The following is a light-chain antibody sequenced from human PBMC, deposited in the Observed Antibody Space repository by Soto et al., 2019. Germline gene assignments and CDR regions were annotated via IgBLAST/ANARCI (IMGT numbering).Light chain of an antibody. Sequence: QSVLTQPPSASWTPGQRVTISCSGSSSNIGSNTVNWYQQLPGTAPKLLIYSNNQRPSGVPDRFSGSKSGTSASLAISGLQSEDEADYYCAAWDDSLNGPLFGGGTKVTVL. V-gene: IGLV1-44*01. CDR1: SSNIGSNT. J-gene: IGLJ2*01. CDR2: SNN. CDR3: AAWDDSLNGPL.